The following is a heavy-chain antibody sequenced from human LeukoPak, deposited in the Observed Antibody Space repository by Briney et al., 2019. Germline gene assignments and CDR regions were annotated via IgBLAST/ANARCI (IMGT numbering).Heavy chain of an antibody. CDR1: GFSFSSYW. CDR3: AKYCGGDCYGMDV. J-gene: IGHJ6*02. CDR2: IKQDGSEK. Sequence: GGSLRLSCTASGFSFSSYWMSWVRQAPGKGLEWVANIKQDGSEKDYVDSVKGRFTISRDNAKNSLYLQMNSLRAEDTAVYYCAKYCGGDCYGMDVWGQGTTVTVSS. D-gene: IGHD2-21*01. V-gene: IGHV3-7*01.